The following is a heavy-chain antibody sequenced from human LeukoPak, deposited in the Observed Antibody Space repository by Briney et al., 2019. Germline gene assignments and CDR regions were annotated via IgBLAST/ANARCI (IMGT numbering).Heavy chain of an antibody. J-gene: IGHJ4*02. CDR3: ARDGGLAAAGTLGDY. Sequence: ASVKVSCKAAGYTFTSYYMHWVRQVPGQGLEWMGIINPSGGSTSYAQKFQGRVTMTRDMSTSTVYMELSSLRSEDTAVYYCARDGGLAAAGTLGDYWGQGTLVTVSS. CDR2: INPSGGST. CDR1: GYTFTSYY. D-gene: IGHD6-13*01. V-gene: IGHV1-46*01.